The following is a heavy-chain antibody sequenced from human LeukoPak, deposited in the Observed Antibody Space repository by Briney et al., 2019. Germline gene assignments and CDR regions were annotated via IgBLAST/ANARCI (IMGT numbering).Heavy chain of an antibody. Sequence: SETLSLTCTVSGGSISSYYWSWIRQPPGKGLEWIGYIYYSGSTNCNPSLKSRVTISVDTSKNQFSLKLSSVTAADTAVYYCARDFILGAFDIWGQGTMVTVSS. J-gene: IGHJ3*02. V-gene: IGHV4-59*01. CDR3: ARDFILGAFDI. D-gene: IGHD3-16*01. CDR1: GGSISSYY. CDR2: IYYSGST.